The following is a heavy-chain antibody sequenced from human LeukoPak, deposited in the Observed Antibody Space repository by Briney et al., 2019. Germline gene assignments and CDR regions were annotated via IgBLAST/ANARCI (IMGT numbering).Heavy chain of an antibody. CDR1: GYTFTSYG. J-gene: IGHJ5*02. D-gene: IGHD3-3*01. CDR3: ARGSTIFGVVMPFGP. CDR2: ISAYNGNT. Sequence: ASVKVSCKASGYTFTSYGISWVRQAPGQGLEWMGWISAYNGNTNYAQKLQGRVTMTTDTSTSTAYMELRSLRSDDTAVYYCARGSTIFGVVMPFGPWGQGTLVTVSS. V-gene: IGHV1-18*01.